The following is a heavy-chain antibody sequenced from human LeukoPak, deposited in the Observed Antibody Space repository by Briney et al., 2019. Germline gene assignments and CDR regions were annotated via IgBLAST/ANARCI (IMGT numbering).Heavy chain of an antibody. D-gene: IGHD3-22*01. CDR1: GGTFSSYA. V-gene: IGHV1-69*06. CDR3: ARDGYYDSSGYFRAENFPD. J-gene: IGHJ1*01. Sequence: SVKVSCNDAGGTFSSYAIRWGRQAPGQGLEWMGRIIPIFGTANYAQKFQGRVTITADKSTSTAYMELSSLRSEDTAVYYCARDGYYDSSGYFRAENFPDCGQGTLVTVSS. CDR2: IIPIFGTA.